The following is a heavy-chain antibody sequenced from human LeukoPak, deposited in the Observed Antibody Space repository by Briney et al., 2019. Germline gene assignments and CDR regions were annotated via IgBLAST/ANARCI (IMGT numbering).Heavy chain of an antibody. Sequence: PGGSLRLSCAASGFTFSDYYMSWIRQAPGKGLEWVSYISSSGSTIYYADSVKGRFTISRDNAKNSLYLQMNSLRAEDTAVYYCARVKDTVVTPADYWGQGTLVTVSS. CDR2: ISSSGSTI. D-gene: IGHD4-23*01. J-gene: IGHJ4*02. CDR1: GFTFSDYY. V-gene: IGHV3-11*01. CDR3: ARVKDTVVTPADY.